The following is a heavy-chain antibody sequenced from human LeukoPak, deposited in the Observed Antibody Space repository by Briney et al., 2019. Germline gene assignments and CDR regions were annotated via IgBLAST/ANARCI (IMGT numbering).Heavy chain of an antibody. CDR2: ISSSGSTI. Sequence: GGSLRLSCAASGFTFSDSYMSWIRQAPGKGLEYISYISSSGSTIYYADSVKGRFTPSRDNAKNSLSLEMNSLRAEDTAVYYCARGKYSFDYWGQGTLVTVSS. CDR3: ARGKYSFDY. J-gene: IGHJ4*02. CDR1: GFTFSDSY. V-gene: IGHV3-11*01.